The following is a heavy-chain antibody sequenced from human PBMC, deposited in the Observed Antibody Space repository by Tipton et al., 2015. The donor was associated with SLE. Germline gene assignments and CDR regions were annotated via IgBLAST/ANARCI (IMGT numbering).Heavy chain of an antibody. J-gene: IGHJ4*02. CDR2: ISWNSGSI. CDR1: GFTFDDYA. Sequence: SLRLSCVASGFTFDDYAMHWVRQAPGKGLEWVSGISWNSGSIGYADSVKGRFTISRDNAKNSLYLQMNSLRAEDTALYYCAKDIIVGATGGFDYWGQGTLVTVSS. D-gene: IGHD1-26*01. CDR3: AKDIIVGATGGFDY. V-gene: IGHV3-9*01.